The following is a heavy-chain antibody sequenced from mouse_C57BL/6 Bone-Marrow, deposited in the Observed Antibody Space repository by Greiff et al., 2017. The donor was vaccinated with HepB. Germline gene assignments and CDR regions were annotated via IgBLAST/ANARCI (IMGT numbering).Heavy chain of an antibody. V-gene: IGHV1-64*01. D-gene: IGHD1-1*01. J-gene: IGHJ1*03. CDR3: ARAYYYGSSYWYFDV. CDR2: IHPNSGST. CDR1: GYTFTSYW. Sequence: QVQLQQPGAELVKPGASVKLSCKASGYTFTSYWMHWVKQRPGQGLEWIGMIHPNSGSTNYNEKFKSKATLTVDKSSSTAYMQLSGLTSEDSAVYYCARAYYYGSSYWYFDVWGTGTTVTVSS.